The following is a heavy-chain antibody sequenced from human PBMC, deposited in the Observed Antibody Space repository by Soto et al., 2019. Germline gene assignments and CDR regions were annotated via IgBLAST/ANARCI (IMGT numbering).Heavy chain of an antibody. CDR2: IYYSGST. CDR3: ARHYAVVLYHFDY. V-gene: IGHV4-39*01. D-gene: IGHD2-15*01. Sequence: LSLTCTVSGGSVSSSGNYWGWIRQPPGKGLEWIGSIYYSGSTYYNPSLKRRVTTSVETSKNQFSLKLSSVTAADTAVYYCARHYAVVLYHFDYWGLGTLVTVSS. CDR1: GGSVSSSGNY. J-gene: IGHJ4*02.